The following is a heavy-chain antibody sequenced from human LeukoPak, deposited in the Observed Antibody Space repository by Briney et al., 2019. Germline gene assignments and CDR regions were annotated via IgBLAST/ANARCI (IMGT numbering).Heavy chain of an antibody. D-gene: IGHD6-13*01. Sequence: PGGSLRLSCAASGFTFSSCWMHWVRQAPGKGLVWVSRINSGGSSTSYADSVKGRFTISRDNAKNTLYLQMNRLRAEDTAVYYCARDLYSSSFSSSWYTMAYWGQGTLVTVSS. CDR1: GFTFSSCW. CDR3: ARDLYSSSFSSSWYTMAY. V-gene: IGHV3-74*01. J-gene: IGHJ4*02. CDR2: INSGGSST.